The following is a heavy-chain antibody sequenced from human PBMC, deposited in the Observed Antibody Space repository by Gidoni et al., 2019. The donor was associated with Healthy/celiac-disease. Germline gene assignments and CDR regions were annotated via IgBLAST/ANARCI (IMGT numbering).Heavy chain of an antibody. V-gene: IGHV4-61*02. D-gene: IGHD4-17*01. CDR2: IYTSGST. Sequence: QVQLQESGPGLVKPSQTLSLTCTVPGGSISSGSYYWSWIRQPAGKGLEWIGRIYTSGSTNYNPSLKSRVTISVDTSKNQFSLKLSSVTAADTAVYYCARDPLYGDSDYWGQGTLVTVSS. CDR1: GGSISSGSYY. CDR3: ARDPLYGDSDY. J-gene: IGHJ4*02.